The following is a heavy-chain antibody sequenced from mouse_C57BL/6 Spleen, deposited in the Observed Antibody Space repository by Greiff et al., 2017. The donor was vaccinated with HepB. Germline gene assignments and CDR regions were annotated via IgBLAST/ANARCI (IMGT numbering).Heavy chain of an antibody. V-gene: IGHV1-75*01. Sequence: VQLQESGPELVKPGASVKISCKASGYTFTDYYINWVKQRPGQGLEWIGWIFPGSGSTYYNEKFKGKATLTVDKSSSTAYMLLSSLTSEDSAVYFCAPYYGSSPWFAYWGQGTLVTVSA. D-gene: IGHD1-1*01. CDR1: GYTFTDYY. CDR3: APYYGSSPWFAY. CDR2: IFPGSGST. J-gene: IGHJ3*01.